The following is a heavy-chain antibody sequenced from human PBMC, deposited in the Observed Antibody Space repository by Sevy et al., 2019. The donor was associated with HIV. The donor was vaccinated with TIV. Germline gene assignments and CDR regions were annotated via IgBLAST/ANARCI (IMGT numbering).Heavy chain of an antibody. D-gene: IGHD3-22*01. Sequence: SETLSLTCTVSGGSIGSNSFYWGWIRQPPGKELEWIGTVSYGGSTYYNPSLRSRVTISVDASKKPFSLKLSSVTAAETAVYYCARQKVRSAYYYDTSGRQGKADFDSWGQGTLVTVSS. V-gene: IGHV4-39*01. J-gene: IGHJ4*02. CDR1: GGSIGSNSFY. CDR3: ARQKVRSAYYYDTSGRQGKADFDS. CDR2: VSYGGST.